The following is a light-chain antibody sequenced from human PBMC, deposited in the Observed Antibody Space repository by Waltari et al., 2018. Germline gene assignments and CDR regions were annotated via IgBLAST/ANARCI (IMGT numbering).Light chain of an antibody. CDR2: RAS. CDR1: ESIGDW. CDR3: QYYFLYSRG. J-gene: IGKJ2*03. Sequence: DIQMTQFPSTLSASVGDRVTITCRASESIGDWMAWYQQETGKAPKLLIYRASTLKSDVPSRFSGSGSGTEFTLTISSLQPDDFGTYYCQYYFLYSRGFGQGTKLEIK. V-gene: IGKV1-5*03.